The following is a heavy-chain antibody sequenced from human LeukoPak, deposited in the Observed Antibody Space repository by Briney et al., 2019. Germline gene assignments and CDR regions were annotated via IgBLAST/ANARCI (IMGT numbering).Heavy chain of an antibody. V-gene: IGHV3-11*01. J-gene: IGHJ4*02. CDR1: GFTFSDYY. Sequence: GGSLRLSCAASGFTFSDYYMSWIRQAPGKGLEWVSYISSSGSTIYYADSVKGRFTISRDNAKNSLYLQMNSLRAEDTAVYYCARGSQVLRYFDWLPPFDYWGQGTLVTVSS. CDR3: ARGSQVLRYFDWLPPFDY. CDR2: ISSSGSTI. D-gene: IGHD3-9*01.